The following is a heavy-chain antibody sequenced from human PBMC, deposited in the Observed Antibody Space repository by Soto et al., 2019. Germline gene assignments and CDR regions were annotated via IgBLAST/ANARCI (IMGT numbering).Heavy chain of an antibody. J-gene: IGHJ4*02. CDR2: IYYSGPT. Sequence: PSETLSLTCTVSGGSVSRDNNFWSWIRQPPGKGLEWIGYIYYSGPTRYNPSLESRVTISIDSSKHQVSLNLTSVTAADTAVYYCARGYSHSAHWGRGKLVTVSS. D-gene: IGHD4-4*01. CDR3: ARGYSHSAH. V-gene: IGHV4-61*01. CDR1: GGSVSRDNNF.